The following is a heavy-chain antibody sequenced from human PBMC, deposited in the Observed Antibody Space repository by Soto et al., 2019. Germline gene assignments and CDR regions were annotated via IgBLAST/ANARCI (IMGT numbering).Heavy chain of an antibody. D-gene: IGHD3-22*01. CDR2: FDPEDGET. Sequence: ASVKVSCKVSGYTLTELSMHWVRQAPGKGLEWMGGFDPEDGETIYAQKFQGRVTMTEDTSTDTAYMELSSLRSEDTAVYYCATLTLNYYDSSGYYGQPKYYFDYWGQGTLVTVS. CDR1: GYTLTELS. J-gene: IGHJ4*02. V-gene: IGHV1-24*01. CDR3: ATLTLNYYDSSGYYGQPKYYFDY.